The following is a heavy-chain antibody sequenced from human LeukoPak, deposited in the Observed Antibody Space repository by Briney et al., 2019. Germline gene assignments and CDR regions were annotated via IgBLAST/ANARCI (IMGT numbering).Heavy chain of an antibody. V-gene: IGHV3-23*01. CDR1: GFTFSSYA. D-gene: IGHD2-15*01. CDR3: ARVQGCSGGTCYFHY. Sequence: GGSLRLSCAASGFTFSSYAMSWLRQPPGKGLEGVSAISGSGGSTYYADSVKGRFTISRDNSKNTLYLQMNSLRAEDTAVYYCARVQGCSGGTCYFHYWGQGTLVTVSS. CDR2: ISGSGGST. J-gene: IGHJ4*02.